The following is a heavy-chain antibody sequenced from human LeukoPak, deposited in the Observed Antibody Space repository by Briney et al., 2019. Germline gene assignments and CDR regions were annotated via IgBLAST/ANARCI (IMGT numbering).Heavy chain of an antibody. J-gene: IGHJ5*02. CDR3: AGSGSYYMWFDP. V-gene: IGHV1-3*02. D-gene: IGHD3-10*01. CDR2: SNAGNGNT. Sequence: ASVKVSCKASGNTFTNYIIHWVRQAPGQRLECMGWSNAGNGNTKYSQEFQGRVTITRDTSASTAYMELSSLRSEDMAVYYCAGSGSYYMWFDPWGQGTLVTVSS. CDR1: GNTFTNYI.